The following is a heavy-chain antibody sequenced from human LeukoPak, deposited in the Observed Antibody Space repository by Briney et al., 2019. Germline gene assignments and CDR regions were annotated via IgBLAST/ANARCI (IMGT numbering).Heavy chain of an antibody. D-gene: IGHD4-23*01. CDR3: AKVQHDYGGKPFDY. CDR1: GFTFSSYG. J-gene: IGHJ4*02. Sequence: GGSLRLSCAASGFTFSSYGMHWVRQAPGKGLEWVAFIRYDGSNKYYADSVKGRFTISRDNSKNTLYPQMNSLRAEDTAVYYCAKVQHDYGGKPFDYWGQGTLVTVSS. V-gene: IGHV3-30*02. CDR2: IRYDGSNK.